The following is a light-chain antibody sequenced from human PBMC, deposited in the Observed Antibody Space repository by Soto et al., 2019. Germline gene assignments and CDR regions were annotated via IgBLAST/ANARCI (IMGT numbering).Light chain of an antibody. V-gene: IGKV3-20*01. Sequence: DIVMTQSPATLSVSPGDSATLSCRASQSISANLAWYQQKPCQTPRLLIYDAYYRATGVPDRVTGGGSGTDFTLTISRLEPEDFAVYYCQQYDSSPPWTCGQGTKVDIK. CDR3: QQYDSSPPWT. CDR2: DAY. J-gene: IGKJ1*01. CDR1: QSISAN.